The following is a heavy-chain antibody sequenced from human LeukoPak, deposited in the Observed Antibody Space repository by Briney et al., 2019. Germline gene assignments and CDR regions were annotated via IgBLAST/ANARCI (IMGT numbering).Heavy chain of an antibody. V-gene: IGHV3-66*04. D-gene: IGHD3-9*01. CDR2: IYSGGAT. CDR1: GITVNTNY. CDR3: ARLHYDVLTGPFDY. Sequence: GGSLRLSCAASGITVNTNYMSWVRQAPGKGLGWVSIIYSGGATFYADSVKGRFTISRENSKNTLWLQMNSLRAEDTAVYYCARLHYDVLTGPFDYWGQGTLVTVSS. J-gene: IGHJ4*02.